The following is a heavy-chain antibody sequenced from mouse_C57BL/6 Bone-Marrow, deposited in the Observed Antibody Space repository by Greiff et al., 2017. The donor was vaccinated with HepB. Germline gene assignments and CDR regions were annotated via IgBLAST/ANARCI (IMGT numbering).Heavy chain of an antibody. CDR3: TREDDYFDY. Sequence: EVHLVESGEGLVKPGGSLKLSCAASGFTFSSYAMSWVRQTPEKRLEWVAYISSGGDYIYYADTVKGRFTISRDNARNTRYLQMSSLKSEDTAMYYCTREDDYFDYWGQGTTLTVSS. CDR1: GFTFSSYA. V-gene: IGHV5-9-1*02. J-gene: IGHJ2*01. CDR2: ISSGGDYI.